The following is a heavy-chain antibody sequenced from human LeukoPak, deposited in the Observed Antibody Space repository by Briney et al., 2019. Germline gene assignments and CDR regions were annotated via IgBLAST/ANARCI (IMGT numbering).Heavy chain of an antibody. CDR3: ARVRSAAAGPLDY. V-gene: IGHV3-20*01. CDR2: INWDGSST. CDR1: GFTIDNFG. Sequence: GGSLRLSCAASGFTIDNFGMSWVRQAPGKGLEGVAGINWDGSSTGYADSVKGRFTISRDNAKNSLYLQMNRLRADDTAVYHCARVRSAAAGPLDYWGQGTLVTVSS. J-gene: IGHJ4*02. D-gene: IGHD6-13*01.